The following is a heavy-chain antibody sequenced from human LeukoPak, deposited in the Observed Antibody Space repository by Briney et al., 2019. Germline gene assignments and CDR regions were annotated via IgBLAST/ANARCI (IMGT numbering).Heavy chain of an antibody. V-gene: IGHV1-2*02. CDR2: INPNSGGT. D-gene: IGHD5-12*01. J-gene: IGHJ4*02. Sequence: ASVKVSCKASGYTFTSYYMHWVRQAPGQGLEWMGWINPNSGGTNYAQKFQGRVTMTRDTSISTAYMELSRLRSDDTAVYYCARDLGGYAGGFDYWGQGTLVTVSS. CDR3: ARDLGGYAGGFDY. CDR1: GYTFTSYY.